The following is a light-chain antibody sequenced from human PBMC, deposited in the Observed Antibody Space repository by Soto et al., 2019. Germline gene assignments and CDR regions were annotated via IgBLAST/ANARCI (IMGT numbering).Light chain of an antibody. V-gene: IGKV3-15*01. CDR2: GAS. CDR1: QSVSSN. J-gene: IGKJ5*01. Sequence: EIVMTQSPATLSVSPGERATLSCRASQSVSSNLAWYQQKPGHAPRLLIYGASTRATGIPARFRGSGSGTEFTLIISSLQSEDFAVYYCQQYNNWPSITVCQGTRLEIK. CDR3: QQYNNWPSIT.